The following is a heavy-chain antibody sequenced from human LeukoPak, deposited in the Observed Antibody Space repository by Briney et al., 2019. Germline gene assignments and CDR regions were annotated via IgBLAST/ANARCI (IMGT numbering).Heavy chain of an antibody. D-gene: IGHD3-16*01. CDR2: INVYTGET. CDR1: GYTFTNYG. V-gene: IGHV1-18*01. J-gene: IGHJ4*02. Sequence: ASVKVSCKASGYTFTNYGISWVRQAPGQGLEWMGWINVYTGETDYAQGVQGRVTMTTDTSTNTAYMELRSLRSDDTAVYYCARDPPGLYYFDYWGQGTLVTVSS. CDR3: ARDPPGLYYFDY.